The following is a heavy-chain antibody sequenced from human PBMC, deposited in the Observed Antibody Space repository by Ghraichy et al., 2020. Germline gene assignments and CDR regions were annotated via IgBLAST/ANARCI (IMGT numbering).Heavy chain of an antibody. V-gene: IGHV4-61*01. CDR3: VRDHVLHPDTGGYYYYYMDA. Sequence: SQTLSLTCTVSGGSVSSGSYYWTWIRQPPGKGLEWIGYIYYSGSTNYNPSLKSRVTISVDTSKKQFSLKLSSVTAADTAVYYCVRDHVLHPDTGGYYYYYMDAWGKGTTVTVSS. CDR1: GGSVSSGSYY. D-gene: IGHD3-16*01. J-gene: IGHJ6*03. CDR2: IYYSGST.